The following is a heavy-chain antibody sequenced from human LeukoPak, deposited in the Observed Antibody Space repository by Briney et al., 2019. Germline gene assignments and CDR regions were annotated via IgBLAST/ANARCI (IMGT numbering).Heavy chain of an antibody. J-gene: IGHJ5*02. CDR1: GFTFSSYE. CDR3: ARKTFQGGWFDP. D-gene: IGHD3-16*01. CDR2: ISSSGSTI. Sequence: EPGGSLRLSCAASGFTFSSYEMNWVRQAPGKGLEWVSYISSSGSTIYYADSVKGRFTISRDNAKSSLYLQMNSLRAEDTAVYYCARKTFQGGWFDPWGQGTLVTVSS. V-gene: IGHV3-48*03.